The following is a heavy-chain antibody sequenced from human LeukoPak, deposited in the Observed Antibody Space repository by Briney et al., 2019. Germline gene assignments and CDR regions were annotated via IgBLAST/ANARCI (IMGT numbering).Heavy chain of an antibody. V-gene: IGHV3-23*01. CDR2: ISGSGGST. D-gene: IGHD3-10*01. J-gene: IGHJ3*02. Sequence: GGSLRLSCAASGFTFSSYAMGWVRQAPGKGLEWVSAISGSGGSTYYADSVKGRFTISRDNSKNTLYLQMNSLRAEDTAVYYCAKDESLHGATFDIWGQGTMVTVSS. CDR3: AKDESLHGATFDI. CDR1: GFTFSSYA.